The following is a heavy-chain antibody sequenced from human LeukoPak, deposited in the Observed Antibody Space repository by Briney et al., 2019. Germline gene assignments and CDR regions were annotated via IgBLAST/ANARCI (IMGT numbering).Heavy chain of an antibody. D-gene: IGHD6-19*01. CDR2: IKEDGSEK. CDR3: ATKEPSTSGWSY. V-gene: IGHV3-7*01. CDR1: GFTFNRDW. J-gene: IGHJ4*02. Sequence: GGSLRLSCTASGFTFNRDWTAWVRQAPGKGLEWVANIKEDGSEKNYVDSVKGRFTMPRDNAENSVYLQMNDLRAEDTGVYYCATKEPSTSGWSYWGQGTLVTVSS.